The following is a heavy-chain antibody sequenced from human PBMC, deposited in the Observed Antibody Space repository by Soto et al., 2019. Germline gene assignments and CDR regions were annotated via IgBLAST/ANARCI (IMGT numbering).Heavy chain of an antibody. CDR3: GRGYARCDY. CDR2: IKEDGSEK. CDR1: GFTFSSYW. V-gene: IGHV3-7*03. J-gene: IGHJ4*02. D-gene: IGHD2-15*01. Sequence: GSLRLSCVASGFTFSSYWMSWVRQAPGKGPEWVANIKEDGSEKYYVDSVKGRFTISRDNVKNSLYLQMNSLRAEDTAVYYCGRGYARCDYWGQGTLVTAPQ.